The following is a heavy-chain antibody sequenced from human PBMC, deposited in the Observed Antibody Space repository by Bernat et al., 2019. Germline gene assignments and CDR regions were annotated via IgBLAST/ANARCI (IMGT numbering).Heavy chain of an antibody. CDR3: ARTTVVTPTWYFDL. J-gene: IGHJ2*01. V-gene: IGHV4-39*01. CDR2: IYYSGST. Sequence: QLQLQESGPGLVKPSETLSLTCTVSGGSISSSSYYWGWIRQPPGKGLEWIGSIYYSGSTYYNPSLKSRVTISVDTSKNQFSLKLSSVTAADTAVYYCARTTVVTPTWYFDLWGRGTLVTVSS. D-gene: IGHD4-23*01. CDR1: GGSISSSSYY.